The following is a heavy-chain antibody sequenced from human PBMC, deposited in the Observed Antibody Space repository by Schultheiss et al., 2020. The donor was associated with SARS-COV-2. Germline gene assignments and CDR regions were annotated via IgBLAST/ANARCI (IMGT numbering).Heavy chain of an antibody. Sequence: SQTLSLTCTVSGVSISSYYWSWIRQPPGKGLEWIGYIYYSGSTNYNPSLKSRVTISVDTSKNQFSLKLSSVTAADTAVYYCAIPGAYAGTYFDYWGQGTLVTVSS. CDR2: IYYSGST. CDR1: GVSISSYY. J-gene: IGHJ4*02. CDR3: AIPGAYAGTYFDY. V-gene: IGHV4-59*08. D-gene: IGHD4-17*01.